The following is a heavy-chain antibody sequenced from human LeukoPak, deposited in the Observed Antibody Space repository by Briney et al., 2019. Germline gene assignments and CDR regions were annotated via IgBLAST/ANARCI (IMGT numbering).Heavy chain of an antibody. D-gene: IGHD6-13*01. Sequence: PSETLSLTCAAYGGSFSGYYWSWIRQPPGKGLEWIGEINQSGSTNYNPSLKSRVTMSVDTSKNQFKNQFSLKLRSVTAADTAVYYCARGPYSSSWYRSYWYFDLWGRGTLATVSS. V-gene: IGHV4-34*01. CDR1: GGSFSGYY. CDR2: INQSGST. CDR3: ARGPYSSSWYRSYWYFDL. J-gene: IGHJ2*01.